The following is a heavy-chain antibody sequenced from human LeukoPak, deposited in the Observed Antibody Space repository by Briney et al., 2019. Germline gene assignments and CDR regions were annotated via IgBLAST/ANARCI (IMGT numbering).Heavy chain of an antibody. J-gene: IGHJ4*02. Sequence: GRSLRLSCAASGFTFSSYYVHWVRQAPGKGLERVAIISYDGSNKYYADSVKDRFTISRDNSKNTLFLQMNSLRAEDTAVYYCAKVTWPYERSGYFDYWGQGTLVTVSS. CDR2: ISYDGSNK. CDR1: GFTFSSYY. D-gene: IGHD3-22*01. CDR3: AKVTWPYERSGYFDY. V-gene: IGHV3-30*18.